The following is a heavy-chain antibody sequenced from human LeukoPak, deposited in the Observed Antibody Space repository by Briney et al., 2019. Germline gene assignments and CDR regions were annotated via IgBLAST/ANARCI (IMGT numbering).Heavy chain of an antibody. Sequence: GGSLRLSCAASGFTFSSYGMHWVRQAPGKGLEWVAVIWCDGSNKYYADSVKGRFTISRDNSKNTLYLQMNSLRAEDTAVYYCARDRRYYGSGSYSYYFDYWGQGTLVTVSS. CDR3: ARDRRYYGSGSYSYYFDY. CDR2: IWCDGSNK. J-gene: IGHJ4*02. D-gene: IGHD3-10*01. CDR1: GFTFSSYG. V-gene: IGHV3-33*01.